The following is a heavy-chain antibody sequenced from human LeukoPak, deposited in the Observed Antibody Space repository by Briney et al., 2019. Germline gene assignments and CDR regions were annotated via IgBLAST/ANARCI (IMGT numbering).Heavy chain of an antibody. CDR3: ARLGSVYNYYYYMDV. J-gene: IGHJ6*03. CDR2: IYYSGST. CDR1: GGSISSSSYY. V-gene: IGHV4-39*01. Sequence: SETLSLTCTVSGGSISSSSYYWGWIRQPPGKGLEWIGSIYYSGSTYYSPSLKSRVTISVDTSKNQFSLKLSSVTAADTAVYYCARLGSVYNYYYYMDVWGKGTTVTISS. D-gene: IGHD3-10*01.